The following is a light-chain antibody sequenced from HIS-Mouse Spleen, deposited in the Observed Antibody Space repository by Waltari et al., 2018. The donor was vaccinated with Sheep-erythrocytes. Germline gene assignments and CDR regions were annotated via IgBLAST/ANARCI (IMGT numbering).Light chain of an antibody. Sequence: QSALTQPRSVSGSPGQSVTISCTGTSSDVGGYNYVSWYQQHPGKAPKLMIYDGSKRPSGVPDRVSGSKSGNTASLTISGLQAEDEADYYCCSYAGSYTYWVFGGGTKLTVL. V-gene: IGLV2-11*01. J-gene: IGLJ3*02. CDR3: CSYAGSYTYWV. CDR1: SSDVGGYNY. CDR2: DGS.